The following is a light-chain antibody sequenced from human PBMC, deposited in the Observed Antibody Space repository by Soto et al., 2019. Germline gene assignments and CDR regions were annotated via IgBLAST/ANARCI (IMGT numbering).Light chain of an antibody. V-gene: IGKV1-5*03. CDR3: QQHDTMRRT. J-gene: IGKJ1*01. Sequence: DIQMTQSPSTLSASVGDRVTITCRASQNIESWLAWFQQKPGKAPKLLIYKASSLESGVPSRFSGSGSGTKVTLTISSLQPDDFVTYYYQQHDTMRRTFGQGTKVEI. CDR1: QNIESW. CDR2: KAS.